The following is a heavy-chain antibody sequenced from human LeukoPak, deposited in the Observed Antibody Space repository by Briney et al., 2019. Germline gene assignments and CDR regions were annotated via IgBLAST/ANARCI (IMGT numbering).Heavy chain of an antibody. J-gene: IGHJ5*02. CDR1: GYTFTGYY. D-gene: IGHD3-3*02. CDR2: INPNSGGT. V-gene: IGHV1-2*02. Sequence: ASVKVSCKASGYTFTGYYMHWVRQAPGQGPEWMGWINPNSGGTNYAQKFQGRVTMTRDTSISTAYMGLNRLRSDDTAVYYCASLYDSIDPQFDPWGQGTLVTVSS. CDR3: ASLYDSIDPQFDP.